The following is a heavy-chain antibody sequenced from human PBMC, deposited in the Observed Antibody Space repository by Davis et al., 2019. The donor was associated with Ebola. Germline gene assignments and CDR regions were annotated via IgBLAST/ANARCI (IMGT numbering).Heavy chain of an antibody. Sequence: SETLSLTCTVSGGSISSYYWSWIRQPPGKGLEWIGYIYNSGSTNYNPSLKSRVTISVDTSKNQFSLKLSSVTAADTAVYSCARLLPLGELSLYYFDYWGQGTLVTVSS. CDR3: ARLLPLGELSLYYFDY. J-gene: IGHJ4*02. CDR1: GGSISSYY. D-gene: IGHD3-16*02. CDR2: IYNSGST. V-gene: IGHV4-59*08.